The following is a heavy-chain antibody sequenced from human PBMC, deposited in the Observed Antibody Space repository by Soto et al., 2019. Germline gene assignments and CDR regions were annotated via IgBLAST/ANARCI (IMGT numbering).Heavy chain of an antibody. CDR2: TYYRSKWYN. CDR3: ARAGPAMSTIGALEY. D-gene: IGHD1-1*01. CDR1: GDSVSTNSVA. Sequence: QVQLQQSGPGLVKPSQTLSLTCDISGDSVSTNSVAWNWIKQSPSRGLEWLGRTYYRSKWYNDYAISVKSRITSNPDTSKNQFSRHLNSVTPEDRAVYYCARAGPAMSTIGALEYWGQGTLVTVSS. J-gene: IGHJ4*02. V-gene: IGHV6-1*01.